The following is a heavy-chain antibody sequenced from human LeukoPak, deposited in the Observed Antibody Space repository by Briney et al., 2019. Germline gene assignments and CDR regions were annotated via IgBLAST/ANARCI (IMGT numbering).Heavy chain of an antibody. CDR2: ISGSGGDT. J-gene: IGHJ6*03. CDR3: AKGHYFGSGSPYYYYYMDV. Sequence: GGSLRLSCAASGFTFSSYGMSWVRQAPGKGLEWVSAISGSGGDTYYADSVKGRFTISRDNSKNTLYLQMNSLRAEDTAIFYCAKGHYFGSGSPYYYYYMDVWGKGTTVTISS. CDR1: GFTFSSYG. D-gene: IGHD3-10*01. V-gene: IGHV3-23*01.